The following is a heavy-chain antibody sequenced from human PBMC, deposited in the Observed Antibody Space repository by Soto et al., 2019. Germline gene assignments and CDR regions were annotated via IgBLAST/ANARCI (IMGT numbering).Heavy chain of an antibody. V-gene: IGHV3-33*01. J-gene: IGHJ3*02. CDR3: ARGRGDILGYCSSTSCYRRSDDAFDI. D-gene: IGHD2-2*01. Sequence: QVQLVESGGGVVQPGRSLRLSCAASGFTFSSYGMHWVRQAPGKGLEWVAVIWYDGSNKYYADSVKGRSTISRDNSKNTLYLEMNSLRAEDTAVYYCARGRGDILGYCSSTSCYRRSDDAFDIWGQGTMVTVSS. CDR1: GFTFSSYG. CDR2: IWYDGSNK.